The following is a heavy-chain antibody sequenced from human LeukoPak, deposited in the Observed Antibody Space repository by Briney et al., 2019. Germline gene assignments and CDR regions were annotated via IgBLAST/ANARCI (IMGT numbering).Heavy chain of an antibody. J-gene: IGHJ4*02. V-gene: IGHV3-74*01. CDR1: GLTFSSYW. Sequence: GGSLRLSCAASGLTFSSYWMHWVRQAPGKGLVWVSRINSDGSSTSYADSVKGRFTISRDNAKNTLYLQMNSLRAEDTAVYYCARDQGHYDILTGYYKGGEGGFDYWGQGTLVTVSS. CDR3: ARDQGHYDILTGYYKGGEGGFDY. D-gene: IGHD3-9*01. CDR2: INSDGSST.